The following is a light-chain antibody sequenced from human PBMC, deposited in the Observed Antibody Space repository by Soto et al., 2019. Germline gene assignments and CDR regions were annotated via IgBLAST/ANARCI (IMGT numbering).Light chain of an antibody. CDR3: HQSDTAGYS. J-gene: IGKJ2*03. CDR2: AAS. V-gene: IGKV1-39*01. CDR1: QSSSSY. Sequence: DIQMTQSPSSLSASVGDRDTITCRASQSSSSYLNWYQQKQGQAPKLLIYAASSLTRGVPSRFSGSGSGTDFTLTNSTQPHADFATYCGHQSDTAGYSVGQGTKIEF.